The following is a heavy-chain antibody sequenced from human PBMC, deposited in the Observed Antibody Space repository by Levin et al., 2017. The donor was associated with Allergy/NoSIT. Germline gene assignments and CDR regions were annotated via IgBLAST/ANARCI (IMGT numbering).Heavy chain of an antibody. CDR2: ITGGGFNT. D-gene: IGHD6-19*01. J-gene: IGHJ3*01. V-gene: IGHV3-23*01. Sequence: GESLKISCAASGFTFSDYAMTWVRQAPGKGLEWVSVITGGGFNTYYGDSVKGRFTVSRDNSKNTLYLELNSLRAEDTAVYYCAKKQAGTSGFSFDVWGQGTMLTVSS. CDR3: AKKQAGTSGFSFDV. CDR1: GFTFSDYA.